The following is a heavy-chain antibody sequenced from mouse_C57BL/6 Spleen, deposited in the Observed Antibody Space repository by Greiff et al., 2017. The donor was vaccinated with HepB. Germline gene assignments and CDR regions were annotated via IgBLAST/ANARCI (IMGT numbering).Heavy chain of an antibody. CDR3: ARFTVVARDY. Sequence: QVQLQQSGPELVKPGASVKISCKASGYAFGSSWMNWVKQRPGKGLEWIGRIYPGDGDTNYNGKFKGKATLTADKSSSTAYMQLSSLTSEDSAVYFCARFTVVARDYWGQGTTLTVSS. CDR2: IYPGDGDT. J-gene: IGHJ2*01. CDR1: GYAFGSSW. D-gene: IGHD1-1*01. V-gene: IGHV1-82*01.